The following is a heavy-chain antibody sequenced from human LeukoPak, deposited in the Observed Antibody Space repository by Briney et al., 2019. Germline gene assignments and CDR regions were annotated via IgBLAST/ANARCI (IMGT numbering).Heavy chain of an antibody. D-gene: IGHD6-13*01. J-gene: IGHJ4*02. V-gene: IGHV1-46*01. Sequence: GASVKVSCKASGGTFSSFAISWVRQAPGQGLEWMGIINPSGGSTSYAQKFQGRVTMTRDTSTSTVYMELSSLRSEDAAVYYCARGPVKTAAAGRTPWYFDYWGQGTLVTVSS. CDR1: GGTFSSFA. CDR3: ARGPVKTAAAGRTPWYFDY. CDR2: INPSGGST.